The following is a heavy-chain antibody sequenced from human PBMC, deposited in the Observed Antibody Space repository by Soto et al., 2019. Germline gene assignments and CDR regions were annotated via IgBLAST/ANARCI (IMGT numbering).Heavy chain of an antibody. Sequence: TLSLTCTVSGGPISSGDYYWSWIRQPPGKGLEWIGYIYYSGSTYYNPSLKSRVTISVDTSKNQFSLKLSSVTAADTAVYCCARDRRVRMKYYYYYYGMDVWGQGTTVTVSS. V-gene: IGHV4-30-4*01. J-gene: IGHJ6*02. CDR1: GGPISSGDYY. D-gene: IGHD2-15*01. CDR3: ARDRRVRMKYYYYYYGMDV. CDR2: IYYSGST.